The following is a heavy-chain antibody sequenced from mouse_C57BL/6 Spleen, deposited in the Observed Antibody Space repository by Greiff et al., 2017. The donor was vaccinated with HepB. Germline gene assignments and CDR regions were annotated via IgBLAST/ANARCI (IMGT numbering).Heavy chain of an antibody. D-gene: IGHD3-2*02. V-gene: IGHV5-4*01. CDR3: ARENDSSGPWFAY. J-gene: IGHJ3*01. Sequence: EVQLVESGGGLVKPGGSLKLSCAASGFTFSSYAMSWVRQTPEKRLEWVATISDGGSYTYYPDNVKGRFTISRDNAKNNLYLQMSHLKSEDTAMYYCARENDSSGPWFAYWGQGTLVTVSA. CDR1: GFTFSSYA. CDR2: ISDGGSYT.